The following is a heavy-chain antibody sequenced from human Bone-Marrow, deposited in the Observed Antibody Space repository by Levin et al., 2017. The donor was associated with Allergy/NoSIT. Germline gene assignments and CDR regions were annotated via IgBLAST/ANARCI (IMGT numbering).Heavy chain of an antibody. D-gene: IGHD3-16*02. J-gene: IGHJ4*02. CDR2: IKSDGSET. V-gene: IGHV3-7*01. CDR3: SSKLLSSGPGGYDFDY. Sequence: GESLKISCAASGFSFSKYWMTWVRQTPGKGLEWVANIKSDGSETDYVDSVKGRVTVSRDNAKTSIFLQLDSLRVEDNGVYYCSSKLLSSGPGGYDFDYWGPGTQISVS. CDR1: GFSFSKYW.